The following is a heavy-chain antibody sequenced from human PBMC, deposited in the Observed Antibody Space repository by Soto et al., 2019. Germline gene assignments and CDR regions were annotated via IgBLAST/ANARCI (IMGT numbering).Heavy chain of an antibody. J-gene: IGHJ4*02. CDR1: GGTLSNYT. V-gene: IGHV1-69*04. Sequence: SVKVSWKASGGTLSNYTIKWGRQAPGQGLEWMGRIIPILGIANYAQKFQGRVTITADKSTSTAYMELSSLRSEDTAVYYCARDVSRGPVGYWGQGTLVTVSS. CDR2: IIPILGIA. D-gene: IGHD2-15*01. CDR3: ARDVSRGPVGY.